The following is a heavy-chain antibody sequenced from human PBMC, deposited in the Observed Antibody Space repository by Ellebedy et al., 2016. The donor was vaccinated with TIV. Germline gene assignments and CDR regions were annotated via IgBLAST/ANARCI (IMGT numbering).Heavy chain of an antibody. D-gene: IGHD6-19*01. CDR3: AKDRTKSSGWAYYFDY. V-gene: IGHV1-18*01. CDR2: ISAYNGNT. CDR1: GYTFTSYG. J-gene: IGHJ4*02. Sequence: ASVKVSCKASGYTFTSYGISWVRQAPGQGLEWMGWISAYNGNTNYAQKLQGRVTMTTDTSTSTAYMELRSLRSDDTAVYYCAKDRTKSSGWAYYFDYWGQGTLVTVSS.